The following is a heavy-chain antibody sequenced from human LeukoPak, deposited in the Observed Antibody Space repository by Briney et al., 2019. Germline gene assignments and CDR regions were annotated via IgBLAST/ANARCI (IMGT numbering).Heavy chain of an antibody. CDR3: ATHPLLDY. CDR2: IYYSGST. Sequence: SETLSLTCTVSGGSISSSSYYWGWIRQPPGKGLEWIGSIYYSGSTYYNPSLKSRVSISVDPSKSQFSLKLTSVTAADTAVYYCATHPLLDYWGQGSLVTVSS. J-gene: IGHJ4*02. D-gene: IGHD3-16*02. V-gene: IGHV4-39*01. CDR1: GGSISSSSYY.